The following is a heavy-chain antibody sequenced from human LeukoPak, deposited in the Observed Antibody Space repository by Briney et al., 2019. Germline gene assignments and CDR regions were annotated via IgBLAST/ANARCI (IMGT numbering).Heavy chain of an antibody. Sequence: SVKVSCKASGGTFSSYAISWVRQDPGQGLEWMGRIIPIFGIANYAQKFQGRVTITADKSTSTAYMELSSLRSEDTAVYYCAGESRPNYYDSSGYRFDYWGQGTLVTVSS. D-gene: IGHD3-22*01. CDR1: GGTFSSYA. CDR2: IIPIFGIA. CDR3: AGESRPNYYDSSGYRFDY. V-gene: IGHV1-69*04. J-gene: IGHJ4*02.